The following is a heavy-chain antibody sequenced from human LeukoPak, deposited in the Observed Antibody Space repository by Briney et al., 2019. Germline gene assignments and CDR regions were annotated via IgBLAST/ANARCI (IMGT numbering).Heavy chain of an antibody. CDR2: INSDGSWT. D-gene: IGHD3-22*01. CDR1: GNYW. CDR3: ARGDDSGYYDYFDY. Sequence: GGSLRLSCAASGNYWMHWVRQVPGKGLVWVSHINSDGSWTSYADSVKGRFTISKDFSKNTVFLHMNSLRAEDTAMYYCARGDDSGYYDYFDYWGQGALVTVSS. J-gene: IGHJ4*02. V-gene: IGHV3-74*01.